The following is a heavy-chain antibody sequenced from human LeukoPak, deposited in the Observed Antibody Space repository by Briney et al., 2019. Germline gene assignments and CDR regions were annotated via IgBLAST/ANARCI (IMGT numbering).Heavy chain of an antibody. CDR3: ARHANSEWVNWFET. V-gene: IGHV4-59*08. CDR2: IYYSGST. D-gene: IGHD1-26*01. Sequence: SETLSLTCTVSGGSISSYYWSWIRQPPGKGLEWIGYIYYSGSTNYHPSLKSRVPISVDTCKNQCSLKLSCVSVAERAVYYCARHANSEWVNWFETWGQGALVTVSS. CDR1: GGSISSYY. J-gene: IGHJ5*02.